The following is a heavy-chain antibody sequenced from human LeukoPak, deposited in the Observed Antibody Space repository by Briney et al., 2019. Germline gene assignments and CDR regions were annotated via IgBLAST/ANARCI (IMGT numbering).Heavy chain of an antibody. Sequence: GGSLRLSCAASGFTFSDYYMSWIRQAPGKGLEWVSYISSSGSTIYYADSVKGRFTISRDNAKNSLYLQMNSLRAEDTAVYYCARGQDIVVVVAAFPYYYGMDVWGQGTTVTVSS. D-gene: IGHD2-15*01. J-gene: IGHJ6*02. CDR3: ARGQDIVVVVAAFPYYYGMDV. CDR1: GFTFSDYY. CDR2: ISSSGSTI. V-gene: IGHV3-11*01.